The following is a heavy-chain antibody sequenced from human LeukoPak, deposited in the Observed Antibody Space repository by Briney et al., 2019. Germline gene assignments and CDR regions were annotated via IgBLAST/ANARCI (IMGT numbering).Heavy chain of an antibody. CDR1: GFTFSSYS. J-gene: IGHJ4*02. CDR2: ISSSSSYI. V-gene: IGHV3-21*01. D-gene: IGHD3-3*01. CDR3: ARVSSTIFGVVMYYFDY. Sequence: GGSLRLSCAASGFTFSSYSMNWVRQAPGKGLEWVSSISSSSSYIYYADSVKGRFTISRDNAKNSLYLQMNSLRAEDTAVYYCARVSSTIFGVVMYYFDYWGQGTLVTVSS.